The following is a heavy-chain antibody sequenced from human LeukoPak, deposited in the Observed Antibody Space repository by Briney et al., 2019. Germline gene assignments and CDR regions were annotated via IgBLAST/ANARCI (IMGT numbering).Heavy chain of an antibody. CDR2: ISYIGST. Sequence: PSETLSLTCTVSGDSFSSHYWSWIRQPPGKGLEWIGYISYIGSTNYNPSLKSRVTISIDTSKNQFSLKLSSVTAADTAVYYCARGGGRGRRYFDYWGQETLVTVSS. CDR3: ARGGGRGRRYFDY. D-gene: IGHD3-10*01. J-gene: IGHJ4*02. V-gene: IGHV4-59*11. CDR1: GDSFSSHY.